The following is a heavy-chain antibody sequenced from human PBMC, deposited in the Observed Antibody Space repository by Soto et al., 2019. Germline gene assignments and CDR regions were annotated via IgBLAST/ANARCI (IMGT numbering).Heavy chain of an antibody. D-gene: IGHD1-1*01. CDR3: ARDLNWNDFGPSGAVLPHDAFDI. V-gene: IGHV3-48*01. CDR1: GFTFSSYS. CDR2: ISSSSSTI. Sequence: PGGSLRLSCAASGFTFSSYSMNWVRQAPGKGLEWVSYISSSSSTIYYADSVKGRFTISRDNAKNSLYLQMNSLRAEDTAVYYCARDLNWNDFGPSGAVLPHDAFDIWGQGTTVTVSS. J-gene: IGHJ3*02.